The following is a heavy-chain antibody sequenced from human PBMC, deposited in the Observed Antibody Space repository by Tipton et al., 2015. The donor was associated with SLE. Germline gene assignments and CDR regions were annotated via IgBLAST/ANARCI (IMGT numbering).Heavy chain of an antibody. Sequence: TLSLTCSVSGGSISRSDWWTWVRQPPGKGLEWIGEIYHSGNTNYNPSLQSRVTMSVDTSKNQFSLRLSSVTAADTAVYYCVRQVVSIGVADYGMDVWGQGTTVTVSS. CDR3: VRQVVSIGVADYGMDV. D-gene: IGHD2-2*01. V-gene: IGHV4-4*02. CDR2: IYHSGNT. CDR1: GGSISRSDW. J-gene: IGHJ6*02.